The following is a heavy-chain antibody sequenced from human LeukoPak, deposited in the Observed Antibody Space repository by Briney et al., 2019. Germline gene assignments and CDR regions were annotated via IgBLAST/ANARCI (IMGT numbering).Heavy chain of an antibody. CDR2: INWNGGST. CDR3: AREPDGYSSSWYGSAFDI. D-gene: IGHD6-13*01. CDR1: GFTFDDYG. Sequence: GGSLRLSCAASGFTFDDYGMSWARQAPGKGLEWVSGINWNGGSTGYADSVKGRFTISRDNAKNSLYLQMNSLRAEDTALYYCAREPDGYSSSWYGSAFDIWGQGTMVTVSS. V-gene: IGHV3-20*04. J-gene: IGHJ3*02.